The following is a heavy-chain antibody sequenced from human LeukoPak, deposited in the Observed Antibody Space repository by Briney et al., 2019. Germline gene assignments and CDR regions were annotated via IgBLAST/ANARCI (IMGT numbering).Heavy chain of an antibody. D-gene: IGHD6-13*01. CDR2: MNPNSGNT. CDR1: GYTFTSYD. V-gene: IGHV1-8*01. Sequence: ASVKVSCKASGYTFTSYDINWVRQATGQGLEWMGWMNPNSGNTGYAQKFQGRVTMTRNTSISTAYMELSSLRSEDTAVYYCARHSYSSSWYGRDYYGMDVWGQGTTVTVSS. CDR3: ARHSYSSSWYGRDYYGMDV. J-gene: IGHJ6*02.